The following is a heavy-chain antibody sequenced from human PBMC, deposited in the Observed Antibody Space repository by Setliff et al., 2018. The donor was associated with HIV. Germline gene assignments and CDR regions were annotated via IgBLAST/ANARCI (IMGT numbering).Heavy chain of an antibody. J-gene: IGHJ5*02. V-gene: IGHV4-34*01. CDR3: ARGSKLVWGRWFDP. D-gene: IGHD6-6*01. Sequence: PSETLSLTCAVYGGSFSDYHWSWNRQAPRKRLEWIGEVYDSGSTNYNPSLKSRVTVTVETSKNQFSLRLNSVTAADTAVYYCARGSKLVWGRWFDPWGQGTLVTVSS. CDR2: VYDSGST. CDR1: GGSFSDYH.